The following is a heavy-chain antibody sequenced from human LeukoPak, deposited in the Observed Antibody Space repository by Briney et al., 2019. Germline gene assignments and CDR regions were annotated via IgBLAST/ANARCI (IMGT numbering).Heavy chain of an antibody. V-gene: IGHV3-66*01. CDR1: GFTVSSNY. CDR3: ARVHRLLWFGELSNWFDP. D-gene: IGHD3-10*01. Sequence: GGSLRLSCAASGFTVSSNYMSWVRQAPGKGLEWVSVIYSGGSTYYADSVKGRFTISRDNSKNTLYLQMNSLRAEDTAVYYCARVHRLLWFGELSNWFDPWGQGTLVTVSS. CDR2: IYSGGST. J-gene: IGHJ5*02.